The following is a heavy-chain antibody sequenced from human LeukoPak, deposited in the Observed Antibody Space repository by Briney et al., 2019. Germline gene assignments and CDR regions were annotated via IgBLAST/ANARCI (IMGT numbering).Heavy chain of an antibody. J-gene: IGHJ4*02. D-gene: IGHD3-3*01. Sequence: SETLSLTCTVSGGSISSSSYYWGWIRQPPGKGLEWIGSIYYSGSTYYNPSLKSRVTISVDTSKNQFSLKLSSVTAADTAVYYCARNPRRSGYYESDYWGQGTLVTVSS. CDR2: IYYSGST. CDR1: GGSISSSSYY. V-gene: IGHV4-39*01. CDR3: ARNPRRSGYYESDY.